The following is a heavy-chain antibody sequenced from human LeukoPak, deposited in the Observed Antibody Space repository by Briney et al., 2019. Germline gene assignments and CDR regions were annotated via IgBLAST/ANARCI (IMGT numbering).Heavy chain of an antibody. J-gene: IGHJ3*02. V-gene: IGHV3-21*01. Sequence: GGSLRLSCAASGFIFSTSSMNWVRQAPGQGLELVSSSGSSYIYYADSVKGRFTISRDNAKKSLYLQMNSLSAEDTAVYYCARDPISRRRAFDIWGQGTVVTVSS. CDR3: ARDPISRRRAFDI. CDR2: SGSSYI. CDR1: GFIFSTSS.